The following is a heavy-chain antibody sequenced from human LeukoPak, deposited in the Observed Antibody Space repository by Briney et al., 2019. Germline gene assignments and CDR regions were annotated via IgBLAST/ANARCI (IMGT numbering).Heavy chain of an antibody. V-gene: IGHV1-8*01. CDR3: TKGSNSGSYRDY. J-gene: IGHJ4*02. D-gene: IGHD3-10*01. CDR1: GYTFTNYD. Sequence: GASVNVSCKASGYTFTNYDINWVRQATGQGLEWMGWMNPNNGNTGYAQKFQGRVTMTRNTSISTAYMELSSLRSEDTAVYYCTKGSNSGSYRDYWGQGTLVTVSS. CDR2: MNPNNGNT.